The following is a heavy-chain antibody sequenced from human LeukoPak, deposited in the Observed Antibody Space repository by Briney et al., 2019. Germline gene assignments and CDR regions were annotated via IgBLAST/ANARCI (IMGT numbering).Heavy chain of an antibody. Sequence: SETLSLTCTVSGGFISSYYWSWIRQPPGKGLEWIGYIYYSGSTNYNPSLKSRVTISVDTSKNQFSLKLSSVTAADTAVYYCASSVTMDAFDIWGQGTMVTVSS. CDR2: IYYSGST. CDR1: GGFISSYY. D-gene: IGHD4-17*01. CDR3: ASSVTMDAFDI. V-gene: IGHV4-59*01. J-gene: IGHJ3*02.